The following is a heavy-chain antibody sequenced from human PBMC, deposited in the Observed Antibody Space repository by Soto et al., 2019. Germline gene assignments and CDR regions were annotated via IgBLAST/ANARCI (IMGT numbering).Heavy chain of an antibody. D-gene: IGHD5-18*01. CDR3: ARDRVRVDTAMFPEYYGMAV. CDR1: GFTFSSYG. V-gene: IGHV3-33*01. CDR2: IWYDGSNK. Sequence: PGGSLRLSCEASGFTFSSYGMHWVRQAPGKGLEWVAVIWYDGSNKYYADSVKGRFTISRDNFKKTLYVQMNSLRAEDTAVYYCARDRVRVDTAMFPEYYGMAVWGQVTTFTVPS. J-gene: IGHJ6*02.